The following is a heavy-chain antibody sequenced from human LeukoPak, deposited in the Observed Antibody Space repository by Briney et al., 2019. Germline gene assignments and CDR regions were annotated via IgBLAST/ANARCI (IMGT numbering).Heavy chain of an antibody. V-gene: IGHV4-61*01. Sequence: PSETLSLTCIVSGGSVSSGNYYWSWIRQPPGKGLDWIGYIYSSGSTNYNPSLKSRVTISVDTSKNQLSLKLSSVTAADTAVYFCAREPIPWSRSSSLGWFDPWGQGTLVTVSS. CDR1: GGSVSSGNYY. CDR2: IYSSGST. CDR3: AREPIPWSRSSSLGWFDP. J-gene: IGHJ5*02. D-gene: IGHD6-6*01.